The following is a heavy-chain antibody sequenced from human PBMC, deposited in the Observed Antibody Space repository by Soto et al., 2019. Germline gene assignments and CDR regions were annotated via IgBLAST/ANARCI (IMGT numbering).Heavy chain of an antibody. Sequence: SETLSLTCSFSGDSVTSHYLTWIRQSPEKGLEWIGYMHYTGFSHYNPSLKSRVTISVDTSKKQFTLKLSSVTVADTAVYYCAAHLKTTMTVYWYFDLWGRGTLVTVSS. J-gene: IGHJ2*01. CDR2: MHYTGFS. CDR1: GDSVTSHY. V-gene: IGHV4-59*02. CDR3: AAHLKTTMTVYWYFDL. D-gene: IGHD4-17*01.